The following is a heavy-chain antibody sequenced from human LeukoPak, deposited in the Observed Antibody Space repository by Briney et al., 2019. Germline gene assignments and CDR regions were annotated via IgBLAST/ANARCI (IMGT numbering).Heavy chain of an antibody. Sequence: GGSLRLSCVVSEFSFSTYWMSWVRQAPGKGLEWVANIKEDGSEKYYVDSVKGRFTISRDNAKNSLYLQMNSVRVEDTAVYYCARIGAAGFDYWGQGTLVAVSS. CDR3: ARIGAAGFDY. CDR2: IKEDGSEK. J-gene: IGHJ4*02. V-gene: IGHV3-7*01. CDR1: EFSFSTYW. D-gene: IGHD6-13*01.